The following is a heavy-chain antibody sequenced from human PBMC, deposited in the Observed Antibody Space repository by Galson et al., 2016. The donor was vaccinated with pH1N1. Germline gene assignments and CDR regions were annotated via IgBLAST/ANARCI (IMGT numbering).Heavy chain of an antibody. CDR3: ARSIGNIGAH. D-gene: IGHD5-12*01. J-gene: IGHJ4*02. V-gene: IGHV3-7*01. Sequence: SLRLSCAVSGFSLSSFWTTWVRQAPEKGLEWVANINEDGSKIYYVDSVKGRFTISRDNAKNSLYLQMNSLRAEDTAVYYCARSIGNIGAHWGQGTLVTDSS. CDR2: INEDGSKI. CDR1: GFSLSSFW.